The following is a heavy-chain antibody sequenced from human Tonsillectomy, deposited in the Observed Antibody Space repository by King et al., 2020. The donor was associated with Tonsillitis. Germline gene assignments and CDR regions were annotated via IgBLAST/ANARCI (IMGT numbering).Heavy chain of an antibody. CDR3: ARVPSRPLFGSHPSAFDY. CDR2: ISSSGSTI. D-gene: IGHD3-3*01. CDR1: GFTFSDYY. Sequence: VQLVESGGGLVKPGGSLRLSCAASGFTFSDYYMSWIRQAPGKGLEWVSYISSSGSTIYYADSVKGRFTISRDNAKNSLYLQMNSLRAEDTAVYYCARVPSRPLFGSHPSAFDYCGQGTLVTVSS. V-gene: IGHV3-11*01. J-gene: IGHJ4*02.